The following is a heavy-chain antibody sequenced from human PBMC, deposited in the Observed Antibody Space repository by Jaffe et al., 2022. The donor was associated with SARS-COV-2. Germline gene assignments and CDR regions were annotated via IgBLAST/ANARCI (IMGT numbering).Heavy chain of an antibody. CDR3: AKDTDSGDSLPFDY. J-gene: IGHJ4*02. V-gene: IGHV3-23*01. D-gene: IGHD4-17*01. CDR1: GFTFSSYG. Sequence: EVQLLESGGGLVQPGGSLRLSCAASGFTFSSYGMSWVRQAPGKGLEWVSAIIGSGGITYYADPVKGRFTISRDNSRNTLYLQMTSLRAEDTAVYYCAKDTDSGDSLPFDYWGQGTLVTVSS. CDR2: IIGSGGIT.